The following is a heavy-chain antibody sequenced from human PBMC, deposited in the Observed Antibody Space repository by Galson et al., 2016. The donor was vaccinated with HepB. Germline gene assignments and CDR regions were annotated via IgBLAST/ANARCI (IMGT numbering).Heavy chain of an antibody. J-gene: IGHJ4*02. D-gene: IGHD1-26*01. CDR3: ARSGSYYHLDY. V-gene: IGHV3-72*01. Sequence: SLRLSCAASGFTFSDYYMDWVRQAPGKGLEWVGRIRKKVNSYTTEYAATVKGRFTVSRDDSANALYLQMNTLKNADTAVYYCARSGSYYHLDYWGQGTLVTVSS. CDR2: IRKKVNSYTT. CDR1: GFTFSDYY.